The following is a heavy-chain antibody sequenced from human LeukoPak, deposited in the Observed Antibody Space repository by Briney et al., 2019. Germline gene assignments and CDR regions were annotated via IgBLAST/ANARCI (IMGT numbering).Heavy chain of an antibody. CDR2: ISASSDYT. CDR1: GFTFSSNA. J-gene: IGHJ5*02. CDR3: AKGDRNSVWSP. V-gene: IGHV3-23*01. Sequence: GGSLRLSCAASGFTFSSNAMSWVRQAPGKGLEWVSAISASSDYTFYADSVKGRFTISRDNSKNTLYLQMNSLRAEDTAIYYCAKGDRNSVWSPWGQGTLVTVSS. D-gene: IGHD6-19*01.